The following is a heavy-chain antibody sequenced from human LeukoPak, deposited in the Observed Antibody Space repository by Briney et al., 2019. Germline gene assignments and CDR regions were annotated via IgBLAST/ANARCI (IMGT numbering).Heavy chain of an antibody. D-gene: IGHD3-3*01. J-gene: IGHJ6*03. CDR3: ARARTTIFGVIGYFSYMDV. V-gene: IGHV1-69*01. CDR1: GGTFTNYT. Sequence: SVKVSCKASGGTFTNYTISWVRQAPGQGLEWMGGIMPFFGTTYYAHSFQGRVTITADETATTAYMEINSLRSEDTAVYYCARARTTIFGVIGYFSYMDVWRKGATVTHSS. CDR2: IMPFFGTT.